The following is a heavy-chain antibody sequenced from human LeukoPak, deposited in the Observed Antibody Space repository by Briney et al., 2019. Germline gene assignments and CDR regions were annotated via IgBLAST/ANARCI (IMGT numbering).Heavy chain of an antibody. J-gene: IGHJ4*02. CDR2: ISSSSTYI. V-gene: IGHV3-21*01. CDR1: GFTFSSYS. D-gene: IGHD3-3*01. CDR3: ARVHGAFQFLEWLPDYFDS. Sequence: PGGSLRLSCAASGFTFSSYSMNWVRQTPGKGLEWVSSISSSSTYIYYVDSVKGRFTISRDNAKNSLYLQMNSLRAEDTAVYYCARVHGAFQFLEWLPDYFDSWGQGILVTVSS.